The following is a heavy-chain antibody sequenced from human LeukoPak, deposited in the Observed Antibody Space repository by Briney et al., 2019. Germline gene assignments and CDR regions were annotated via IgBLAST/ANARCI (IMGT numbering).Heavy chain of an antibody. CDR1: GFTVSNYD. D-gene: IGHD2-2*01. Sequence: GGSLRLSCAASGFTVSNYDMHWVRQATGKGLEWVSAFHTAGDIHYSGSVKGRFATSRENAKNSFYLQMNNLRAGDTAVYYCARGSCSSRSCYKRVNGLDVWGQGTPVTVSS. CDR3: ARGSCSSRSCYKRVNGLDV. V-gene: IGHV3-13*01. CDR2: FHTAGDI. J-gene: IGHJ6*02.